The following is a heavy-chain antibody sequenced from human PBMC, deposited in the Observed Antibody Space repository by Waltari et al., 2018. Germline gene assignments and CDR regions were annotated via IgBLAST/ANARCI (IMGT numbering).Heavy chain of an antibody. V-gene: IGHV4-4*02. J-gene: IGHJ4*02. CDR1: GDSISGNYW. Sequence: QVQLQESGQGLVKPSGPLSLTCAVSGDSISGNYWWSWVRQSPEKGLEWIGQVHHSGQTHYNPSLQSRVTISLDKPKNQFSLNLNSVTAADTAVYYCAGDRAIGLFFDYWGRGTLVTVSS. CDR2: VHHSGQT. CDR3: AGDRAIGLFFDY. D-gene: IGHD2-2*01.